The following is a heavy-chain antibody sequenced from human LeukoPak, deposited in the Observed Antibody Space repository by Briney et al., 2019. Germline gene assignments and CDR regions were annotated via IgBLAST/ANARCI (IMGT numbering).Heavy chain of an antibody. CDR1: GFTFSSYS. CDR2: ISSSSSYI. J-gene: IGHJ4*02. Sequence: RGSLRLSCAASGFTFSSYSMNWVRQAPGKGLEWVSSISSSSSYIYYADSVKGRFTISRDNAKNSLYLQMNSLRAEDTAVYYCARESRDGYNKYWGQGTLVTVSS. V-gene: IGHV3-21*01. D-gene: IGHD5-24*01. CDR3: ARESRDGYNKY.